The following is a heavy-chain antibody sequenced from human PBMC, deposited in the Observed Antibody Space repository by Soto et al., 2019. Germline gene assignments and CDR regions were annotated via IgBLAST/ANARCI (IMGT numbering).Heavy chain of an antibody. D-gene: IGHD3-22*01. CDR3: ARDSNYYDSSGYYYVHDAFDI. J-gene: IGHJ3*02. CDR2: IIPIFGTA. V-gene: IGHV1-69*13. Sequence: GASVTVSCKASGGTFSSYAISWVRQAPGQGLEWMGGIIPIFGTANYAQKFQGRVTITADESTSTAYMELSSLRSEDTAVYYCARDSNYYDSSGYYYVHDAFDIWGQGTMVTVSS. CDR1: GGTFSSYA.